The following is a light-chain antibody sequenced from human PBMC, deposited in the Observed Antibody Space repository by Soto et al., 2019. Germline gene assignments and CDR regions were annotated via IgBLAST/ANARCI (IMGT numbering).Light chain of an antibody. Sequence: QSALTQPPSVSGAPGQRVTIPCTGSSSNIGAGYDVHWYKQVPGTAPKLLIYSNSIRPSGVPDRFSGSKSGASASLAITGLQVDDEADYYCQSYDSSLSGAVFGGGTKLTVL. V-gene: IGLV1-40*01. J-gene: IGLJ2*01. CDR2: SNS. CDR3: QSYDSSLSGAV. CDR1: SSNIGAGYD.